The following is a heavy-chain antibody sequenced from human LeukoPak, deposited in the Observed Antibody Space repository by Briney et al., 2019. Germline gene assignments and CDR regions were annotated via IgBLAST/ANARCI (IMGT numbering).Heavy chain of an antibody. CDR3: ARHSGEIAAADTYYYYMDV. Sequence: KYGESLKISCKGSGYSFTSYWIGWVRQMPGKGLEWMGIIYPGDSDTRYSPSFQGQVTISADKSISTAYLQWSSLKASDTAMYYCARHSGEIAAADTYYYYMDVWGKGTTVTVSS. CDR1: GYSFTSYW. J-gene: IGHJ6*03. CDR2: IYPGDSDT. V-gene: IGHV5-51*01. D-gene: IGHD6-13*01.